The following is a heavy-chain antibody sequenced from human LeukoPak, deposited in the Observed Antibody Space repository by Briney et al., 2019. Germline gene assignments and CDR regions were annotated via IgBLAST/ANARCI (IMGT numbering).Heavy chain of an antibody. Sequence: GGSLRLSCAASGFTFSDSYMSWIRQAPGKGLEWVSYISSGGTTTYYADSVKGRFTISRDNAKNSLYLQMNSLRAEDTAVYYCARDPYSSSSHFDSWGQGTLATVSS. CDR2: ISSGGTTT. D-gene: IGHD6-6*01. CDR1: GFTFSDSY. V-gene: IGHV3-11*01. J-gene: IGHJ4*02. CDR3: ARDPYSSSSHFDS.